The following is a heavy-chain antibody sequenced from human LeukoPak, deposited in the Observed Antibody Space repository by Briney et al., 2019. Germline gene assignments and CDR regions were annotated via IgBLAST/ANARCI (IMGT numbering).Heavy chain of an antibody. D-gene: IGHD5-18*01. CDR1: GYALTELS. V-gene: IGHV1-24*01. CDR3: ATVSTRDSYVDYFDY. J-gene: IGHJ4*02. CDR2: FDPEDGET. Sequence: GASVKVSCKVSGYALTELSMHWVRQPPGKGIEWMGGFDPEDGETIYAQKFQGRVTMTEDTSTDTAYRELSSLRSEDTAVYYCATVSTRDSYVDYFDYWGQGTLVTVSS.